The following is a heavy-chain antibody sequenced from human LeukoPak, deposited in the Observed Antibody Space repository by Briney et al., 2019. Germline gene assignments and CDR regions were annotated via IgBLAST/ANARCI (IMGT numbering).Heavy chain of an antibody. CDR1: GYTFTSYY. V-gene: IGHV1-46*01. J-gene: IGHJ4*02. Sequence: GASVKVSCKASGYTFTSYYMHWVRQAPGQGLEWMGIINPSGGSTSYAQKFQGRVTMIRDTSTSTVYMELSSLRSEDTAVYYCARAQNSWTPAGDWGQGTLVTVSS. CDR2: INPSGGST. D-gene: IGHD3/OR15-3a*01. CDR3: ARAQNSWTPAGD.